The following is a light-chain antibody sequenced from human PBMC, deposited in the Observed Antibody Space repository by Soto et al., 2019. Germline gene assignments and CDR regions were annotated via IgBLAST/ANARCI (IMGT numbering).Light chain of an antibody. Sequence: QSVLTQPPSVSAAPGQKVTISCSGSNSNVGNNYVSWYQQLPGAAPKLLIYDDNKRPSGIPDRFSGSKSGTSATLAITGLQTGDEAFYYCGPWDVSLSSGVFGGGTKVTVL. CDR3: GPWDVSLSSGV. CDR2: DDN. J-gene: IGLJ3*02. V-gene: IGLV1-51*01. CDR1: NSNVGNNY.